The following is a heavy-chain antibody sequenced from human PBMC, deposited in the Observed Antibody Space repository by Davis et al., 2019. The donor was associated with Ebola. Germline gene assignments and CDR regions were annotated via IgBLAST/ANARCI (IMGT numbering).Heavy chain of an antibody. CDR2: IRSKANSYAT. V-gene: IGHV3-73*01. Sequence: GGSLKISCAASGFTFSGSAMHWVRQASGKGLEWVGRIRSKANSYATAYAASVKGRFTISRDDSKNTAYLQMNSLKTEDTAVYYCTTKRQDDAFDIWGQGTMVIVSS. CDR1: GFTFSGSA. J-gene: IGHJ3*02. CDR3: TTKRQDDAFDI.